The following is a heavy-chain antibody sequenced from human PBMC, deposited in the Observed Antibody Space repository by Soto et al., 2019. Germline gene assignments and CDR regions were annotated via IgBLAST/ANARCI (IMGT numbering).Heavy chain of an antibody. J-gene: IGHJ5*02. CDR1: GFTFGDYA. D-gene: IGHD6-13*01. V-gene: IGHV3-49*03. CDR2: IRSKAYGGTT. CDR3: TSRIAAAGSNWFDP. Sequence: GGSLRLSCTASGFTFGDYAMSWFRQAPGKGLEWVGFIRSKAYGGTTEYAASVKGRFTISRDDSKSIAYLQMNSLKTEDTAVYYCTSRIAAAGSNWFDPWGQGTLVTVSS.